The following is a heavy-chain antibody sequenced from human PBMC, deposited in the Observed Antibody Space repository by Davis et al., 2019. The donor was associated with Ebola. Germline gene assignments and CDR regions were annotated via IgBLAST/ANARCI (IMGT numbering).Heavy chain of an antibody. CDR3: TAYIERETMIVVVLAFDI. CDR1: VITFSSYA. D-gene: IGHD3-22*01. V-gene: IGHV3-30*03. CDR2: ISYDGSNK. Sequence: GGSLRLSCTDSVITFSSYAMTWVRQAPGKGLEWVAVISYDGSNKYYADSVKGRFTISRDNSKNTLYLQMNSLKTEDTAVYYCTAYIERETMIVVVLAFDIWGQGTMVTVSS. J-gene: IGHJ3*02.